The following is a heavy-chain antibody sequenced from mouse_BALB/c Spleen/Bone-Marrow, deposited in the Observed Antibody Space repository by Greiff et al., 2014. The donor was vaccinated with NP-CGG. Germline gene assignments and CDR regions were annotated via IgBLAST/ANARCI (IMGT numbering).Heavy chain of an antibody. CDR1: GYTFTDNW. J-gene: IGHJ4*01. CDR2: IDTSDSYT. CDR3: ARGGHDFSLDY. Sequence: QVQLQQSGAELGMPGASVKMSCKASGYTFTDNWIYWVKQRPGQGLGWIGAIDTSDSYTNYNQKFMGKASLTVDASSSTAYMQVSSLTSDDSAVYYCARGGHDFSLDYWGQGTSVTVSS. D-gene: IGHD2-4*01. V-gene: IGHV1-69*01.